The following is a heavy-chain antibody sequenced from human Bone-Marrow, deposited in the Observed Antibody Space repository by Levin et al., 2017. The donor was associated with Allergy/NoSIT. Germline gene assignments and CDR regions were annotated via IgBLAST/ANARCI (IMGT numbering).Heavy chain of an antibody. Sequence: SETLSLTCTVSGGSVSSGSYYWSWIRQPPGKGLEWIGYIYYSGSTNYNPSLKSRVTISVDTSKNQFSLKLSSVTAADTAVYYCASNALGDFWSGYYSANWFDPWGQGTLVTVSS. CDR2: IYYSGST. J-gene: IGHJ5*02. V-gene: IGHV4-61*01. D-gene: IGHD3-3*01. CDR3: ASNALGDFWSGYYSANWFDP. CDR1: GGSVSSGSYY.